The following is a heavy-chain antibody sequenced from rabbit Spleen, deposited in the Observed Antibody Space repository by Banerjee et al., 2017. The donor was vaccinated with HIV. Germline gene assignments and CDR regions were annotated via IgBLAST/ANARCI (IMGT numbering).Heavy chain of an antibody. J-gene: IGHJ4*01. CDR3: ARDPDNGGLDADL. D-gene: IGHD1-1*01. V-gene: IGHV1S40*01. CDR2: IYSGSSGRT. CDR1: GIDFSSYYY. Sequence: QSLEESGGDLVKPGASLTLTCTASGIDFSSYYYTCWVRQAPGKGPEWIACIYSGSSGRTYYASWAKGRFTISKTSSTTVTLQMTSLTAADTATYFCARDPDNGGLDADLWGPGTLVTVS.